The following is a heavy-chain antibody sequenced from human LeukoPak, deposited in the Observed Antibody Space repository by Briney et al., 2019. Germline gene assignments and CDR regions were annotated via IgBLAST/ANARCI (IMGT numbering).Heavy chain of an antibody. CDR1: GYTFTGYY. J-gene: IGHJ4*02. V-gene: IGHV1-2*06. D-gene: IGHD5-24*01. CDR3: ARGQFRWLQFVY. Sequence: ASVKVSCKASGYTFTGYYMHWVGQAPGQGREWRGRINPNSGGTNYAQKFQGRVTMTRDTSISTAYMELSRLRSDDTAVYYCARGQFRWLQFVYWGQGTLVAVSS. CDR2: INPNSGGT.